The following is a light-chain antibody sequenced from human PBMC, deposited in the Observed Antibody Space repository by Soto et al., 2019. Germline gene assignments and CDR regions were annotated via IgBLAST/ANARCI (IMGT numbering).Light chain of an antibody. J-gene: IGKJ5*01. CDR2: DAS. CDR1: QSVGSY. V-gene: IGKV3-11*01. CDR3: QQRSNWPIT. Sequence: EIVLTQSPATLSLSPGERATFSCRASQSVGSYLAWYQQKPGRAPRLLIYDASNRATGIPARFSGSGSGTDFTLTISSLEPEDFAIYYCQQRSNWPITFGQGTRLEI.